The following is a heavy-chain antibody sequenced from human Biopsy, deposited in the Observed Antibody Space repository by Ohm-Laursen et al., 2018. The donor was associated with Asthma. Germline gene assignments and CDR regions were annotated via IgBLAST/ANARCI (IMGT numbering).Heavy chain of an antibody. D-gene: IGHD4-17*01. CDR2: IIPFYGTA. Sequence: GASVKVSYKSSGGTFSTFGISWVRQAPGQGLEWMGRIIPFYGTATYAQNFQGRLTLTADESTSTAYMELSSLRSEDTAVYFCARDYDGDYVQRHLPLAYWGQGTLVTVSS. J-gene: IGHJ4*02. V-gene: IGHV1-69*13. CDR1: GGTFSTFG. CDR3: ARDYDGDYVQRHLPLAY.